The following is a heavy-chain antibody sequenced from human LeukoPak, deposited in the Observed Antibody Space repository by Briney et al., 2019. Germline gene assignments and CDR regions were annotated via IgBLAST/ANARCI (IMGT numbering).Heavy chain of an antibody. V-gene: IGHV4-39*01. J-gene: IGHJ4*02. CDR2: IYYSGST. CDR3: ARHGPPRNSYYDSSGYYLGY. D-gene: IGHD3-22*01. Sequence: SETLSLTCTVSGGSISSSSYYWGWIRQPPGKGLEWIGSIYYSGSTYYNPSLKSRVTISVDTSKNQFSLKLGSVTAADTAVYCCARHGPPRNSYYDSSGYYLGYWGQGTLVTVSS. CDR1: GGSISSSSYY.